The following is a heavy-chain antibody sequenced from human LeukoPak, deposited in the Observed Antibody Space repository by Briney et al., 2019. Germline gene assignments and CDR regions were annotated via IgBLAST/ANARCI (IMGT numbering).Heavy chain of an antibody. CDR2: IYYSGST. CDR3: ASTRGGYFGWLRSPTFDYGMDV. Sequence: PSETLSLTCTVSGGSISSSSYYWGWIRQPPGKGLEWIGSIYYSGSTYYNPSLKSRVTISVDTSKNQFSLKLSSVTAADTAVYYCASTRGGYFGWLRSPTFDYGMDVWGQGTTVTVS. V-gene: IGHV4-39*01. CDR1: GGSISSSSYY. D-gene: IGHD3-9*01. J-gene: IGHJ6*02.